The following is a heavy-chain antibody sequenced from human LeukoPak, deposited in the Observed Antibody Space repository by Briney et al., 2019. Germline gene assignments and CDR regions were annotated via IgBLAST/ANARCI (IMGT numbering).Heavy chain of an antibody. CDR1: GGSISSGGYY. D-gene: IGHD3-22*01. Sequence: SQTLSLTCTVSGGSISSGGYYWSWIRQHPGKGLEWIGYIYYSGSTYYNPSLKSRVTISVDTSKNQFSLKLSSVTAAATAVYYWARVSSYYDSSGHFDYWGQGTLVTVSS. V-gene: IGHV4-31*03. J-gene: IGHJ4*02. CDR2: IYYSGST. CDR3: ARVSSYYDSSGHFDY.